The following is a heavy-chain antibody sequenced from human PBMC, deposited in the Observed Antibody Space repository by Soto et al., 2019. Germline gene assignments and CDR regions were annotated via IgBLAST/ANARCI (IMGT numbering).Heavy chain of an antibody. V-gene: IGHV3-33*01. CDR3: ARAPDSSSYWYFDL. Sequence: QVQLVESGGGVVQPGRSLRLSCAASGFTFSSYGMHWVRQAPGKGLEWVAVIWYDGSNKYYADSVKGRFTISRDNSKNTLYLLMNSLRAEDTAVYYCARAPDSSSYWYFDLWGRGTLVTVSS. D-gene: IGHD6-13*01. CDR2: IWYDGSNK. J-gene: IGHJ2*01. CDR1: GFTFSSYG.